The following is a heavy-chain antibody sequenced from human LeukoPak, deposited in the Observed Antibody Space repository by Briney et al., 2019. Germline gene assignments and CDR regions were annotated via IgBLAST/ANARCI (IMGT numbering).Heavy chain of an antibody. CDR2: IYYSGST. Sequence: SETLCLTCTVSGGSISSSTYYWGWIRQPPGKGLEWIGSIYYSGSTYYNPSLKSRVTISVDTSKNQFSLKLNSVTAADTALYYCETYESSGYYRGWFWGQGTLVTVSS. D-gene: IGHD3-22*01. CDR1: GGSISSSTYY. V-gene: IGHV4-39*07. CDR3: ETYESSGYYRGWF. J-gene: IGHJ4*02.